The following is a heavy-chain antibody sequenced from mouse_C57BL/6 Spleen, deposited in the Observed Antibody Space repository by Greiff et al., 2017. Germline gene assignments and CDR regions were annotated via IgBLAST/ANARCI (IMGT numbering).Heavy chain of an antibody. D-gene: IGHD4-1*01. CDR1: GYAFSSYW. CDR2: IYPGDGDT. Sequence: VQRVESGAELVKPGASVKISCKASGYAFSSYWMNWVKQRPGKGLEWIGQIYPGDGDTNYNGKFKGKATLTADKSSSTAYMQLSSLTSEDSAVYFCARAGTNWYFDVWGTGTTVTVSS. V-gene: IGHV1-80*01. J-gene: IGHJ1*03. CDR3: ARAGTNWYFDV.